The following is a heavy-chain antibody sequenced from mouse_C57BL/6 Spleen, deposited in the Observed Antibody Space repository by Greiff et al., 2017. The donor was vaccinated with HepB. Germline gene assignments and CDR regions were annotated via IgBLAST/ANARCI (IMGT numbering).Heavy chain of an antibody. J-gene: IGHJ2*01. V-gene: IGHV5-4*01. CDR1: GFTFSNYA. CDR3: ARDLDPYFDY. CDR2: ISDGGSYT. Sequence: EVQLQESGGGLVKPGGSLKLSCAASGFTFSNYAMSWVRQTPEKRLEWVATISDGGSYTYYPDNVKGRFTISRDNAKNNLYLQMNHLKSEDTAMYYCARDLDPYFDYWGQGTTLTVSS.